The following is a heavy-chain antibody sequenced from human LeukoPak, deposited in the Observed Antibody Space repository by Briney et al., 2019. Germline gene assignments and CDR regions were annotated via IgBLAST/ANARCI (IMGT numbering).Heavy chain of an antibody. D-gene: IGHD5-12*01. Sequence: GGSLRLSCAASGFIVSSNYMSWVRQAPGKGLEWPANIKQDGSEKYYVDSVKGRFTISRDNAKNSLYLQMNSLRAEDTAVYYCARGYGAYWGQGTLVTVSS. J-gene: IGHJ4*02. V-gene: IGHV3-7*02. CDR3: ARGYGAY. CDR1: GFIVSSNY. CDR2: IKQDGSEK.